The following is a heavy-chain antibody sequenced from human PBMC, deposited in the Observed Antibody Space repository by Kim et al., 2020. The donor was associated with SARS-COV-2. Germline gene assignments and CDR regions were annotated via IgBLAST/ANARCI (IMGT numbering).Heavy chain of an antibody. CDR3: ARDSPGYCSSTSCYAHYYYYYGMDV. Sequence: ASVKVSCKASGYTFTSYGISWVRQAPGQGLEWMGWISAYNGNTNYAQKLQGRVTMTTDTSTSTAYMELRSLRSDDTAVYYCARDSPGYCSSTSCYAHYYYYYGMDVWGQGTTVTVSS. J-gene: IGHJ6*02. CDR2: ISAYNGNT. CDR1: GYTFTSYG. D-gene: IGHD2-2*01. V-gene: IGHV1-18*01.